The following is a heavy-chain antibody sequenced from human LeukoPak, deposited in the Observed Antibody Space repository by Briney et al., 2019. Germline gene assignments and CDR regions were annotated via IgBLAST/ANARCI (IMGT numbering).Heavy chain of an antibody. D-gene: IGHD3-9*01. Sequence: SETLSLTCTVSGGSISSYYWSWIRQPPGKGLEWIGYIYYSGSTNYNPSLKSRVTISVDTSKNQFSLKLSSVTAADTAVYYCARVYDILTGYYPYWGQGTLVTVSS. V-gene: IGHV4-59*01. CDR1: GGSISSYY. CDR2: IYYSGST. J-gene: IGHJ4*02. CDR3: ARVYDILTGYYPY.